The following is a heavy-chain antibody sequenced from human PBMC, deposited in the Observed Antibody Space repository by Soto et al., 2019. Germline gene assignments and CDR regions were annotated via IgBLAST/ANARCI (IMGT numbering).Heavy chain of an antibody. CDR3: EKDCFDY. CDR1: GFTFSNYA. J-gene: IGHJ4*02. V-gene: IGHV3-23*01. CDR2: IIGRGDT. Sequence: EVQLFESGGGLVQPGGSLRLSCAASGFTFSNYAMNWVRQAPGKGLEWVSTIIGRGDTYYTDTVKDRFSISRDNSKNKLNLQRNSLRAKDPAVYYCEKDCFDYWGQGTLVTVSS.